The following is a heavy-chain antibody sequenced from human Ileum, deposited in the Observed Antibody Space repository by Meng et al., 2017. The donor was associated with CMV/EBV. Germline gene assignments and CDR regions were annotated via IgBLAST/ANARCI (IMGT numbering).Heavy chain of an antibody. Sequence: PRLVSPSVTLSLPSSASEHSTTISKLTGSDKPAGKGLELIGLIYTSASTNYHPSLESPVTISVDTSTNQFSLKLSSVTAADTAVYYCARDPLSGSWYGKSLWYFDYWGQGTLVTVSS. V-gene: IGHV4-4*07. CDR2: IYTSAST. CDR3: ARDPLSGSWYGKSLWYFDY. CDR1: EHSTTIS. D-gene: IGHD6-13*01. J-gene: IGHJ4*02.